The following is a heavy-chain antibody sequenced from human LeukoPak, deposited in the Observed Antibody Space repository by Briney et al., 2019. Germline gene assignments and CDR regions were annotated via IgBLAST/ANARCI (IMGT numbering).Heavy chain of an antibody. D-gene: IGHD3/OR15-3a*01. V-gene: IGHV1-8*01. CDR3: ARGLGSLDAFDI. Sequence: EASVKVSRKASRYTFASYDINWVRQATGQGVEWMGWMNPNSGNTGYAQKFQGRVTMTRNTSISTAYMELSSLRSEDTAVYYCARGLGSLDAFDIWGQGTMVTVSS. J-gene: IGHJ3*02. CDR1: RYTFASYD. CDR2: MNPNSGNT.